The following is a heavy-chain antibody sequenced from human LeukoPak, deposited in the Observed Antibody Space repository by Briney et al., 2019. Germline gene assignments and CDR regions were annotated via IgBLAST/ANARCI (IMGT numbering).Heavy chain of an antibody. CDR1: GGSFTTHY. V-gene: IGHV4-59*11. J-gene: IGHJ4*02. D-gene: IGHD2-2*01. CDR3: ARVFCSDTSCYTFDY. CDR2: MYNSGRT. Sequence: SETLSLTCAVYGGSFTTHYYYWIRQPPGKGLEWIGNMYNSGRTNYNPSLKSRVTISVDTSKNQFSLKVNSVTAADTAVYYCARVFCSDTSCYTFDYWGRGTLVTVSS.